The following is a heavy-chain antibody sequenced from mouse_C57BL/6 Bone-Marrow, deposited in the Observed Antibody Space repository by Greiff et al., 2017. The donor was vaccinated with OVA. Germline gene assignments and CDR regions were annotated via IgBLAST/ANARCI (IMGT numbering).Heavy chain of an antibody. V-gene: IGHV1-64*01. CDR2: IHPNSGST. J-gene: IGHJ3*01. CDR1: GYTFTSYW. D-gene: IGHD3-2*02. Sequence: VHLVESGAELVKPGASVKLSCKASGYTFTSYWMHWVKQRPGQGLEWIGMIHPNSGSTNYNEKFKSKATLTVDKSSSTAYMQLSSLTSEDSAVYYCARRGLDSSGYFPFAYWGQGTLVTVSA. CDR3: ARRGLDSSGYFPFAY.